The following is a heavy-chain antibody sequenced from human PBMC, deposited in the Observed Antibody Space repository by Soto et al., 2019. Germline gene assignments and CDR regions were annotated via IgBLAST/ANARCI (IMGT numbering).Heavy chain of an antibody. CDR1: GFTFNNAW. Sequence: EVQLVESGGGLVKPGGSLRLSCAASGFTFNNAWLTWVRQAPGKGLEWVGRIKGKPDGGTTDYAAPVEGRFTISRDDSQNTLFLQMNSLKTEDTAYYYCTAGAPYNYWGPGTRFTVSS. D-gene: IGHD2-2*02. CDR3: TAGAPYNY. CDR2: IKGKPDGGTT. V-gene: IGHV3-15*01. J-gene: IGHJ4*02.